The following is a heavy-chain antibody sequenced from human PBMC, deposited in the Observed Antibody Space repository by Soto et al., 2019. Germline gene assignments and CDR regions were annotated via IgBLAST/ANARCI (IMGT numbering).Heavy chain of an antibody. V-gene: IGHV1-69*01. CDR1: GGTFRTFA. J-gene: IGHJ6*02. CDR3: ARGGSTMVRGPLVYGLDV. CDR2: ISPVFGTP. Sequence: QVQLVQSGAEVKEPGSSVKVSCKASGGTFRTFAISWVRQAPGQGPEWMGGISPVFGTPNYAQKFQGRVTITADESTSTAYMELSSRRSEDTAVYYCARGGSTMVRGPLVYGLDVWGQGTTVTVSS. D-gene: IGHD3-10*01.